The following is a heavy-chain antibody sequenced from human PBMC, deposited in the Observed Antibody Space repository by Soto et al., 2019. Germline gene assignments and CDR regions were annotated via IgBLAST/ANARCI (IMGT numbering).Heavy chain of an antibody. CDR2: ISHSGST. J-gene: IGHJ4*02. V-gene: IGHV4-61*01. CDR3: ARSNGGNLPFDY. CDR1: GASVSSGNYY. D-gene: IGHD4-17*01. Sequence: SETLSLTCTVSGASVSSGNYYWSWIRQPPGKGLEWIGYISHSGSTIYSPSLKRRLTISVDTSKNQFSLNLYSVTGADAAVYYCARSNGGNLPFDYSGQGTLVTVSS.